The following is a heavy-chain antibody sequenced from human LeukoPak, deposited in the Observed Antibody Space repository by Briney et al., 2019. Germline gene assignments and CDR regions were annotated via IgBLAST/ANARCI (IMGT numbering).Heavy chain of an antibody. CDR3: ARDPTPYYDFWSGYYTVTYFDY. CDR1: GFTFSSYS. V-gene: IGHV3-21*01. CDR2: ISSSSSYI. Sequence: GGSLRLSCAASGFTFSSYSMNWVRQAPGKGLEWVSSISSSSSYIYYADSVKGRFTISRDNAKNSLCLQMNSLRAEDTAVYYCARDPTPYYDFWSGYYTVTYFDYWGQGTLVTVSS. J-gene: IGHJ4*02. D-gene: IGHD3-3*01.